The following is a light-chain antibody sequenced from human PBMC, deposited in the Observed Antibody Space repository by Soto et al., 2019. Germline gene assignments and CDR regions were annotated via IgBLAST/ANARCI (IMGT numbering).Light chain of an antibody. Sequence: QSVLTQPASVCGSPGQSMTISCTGTSSDIGTYDYVSWYQHHPGKAPKLMIYEVTNRPSGVSDRFSGSKSGKTASLTISGLQAEDEADYYCSSYTTTTTPVVFGGGTRLTVL. J-gene: IGLJ2*01. CDR3: SSYTTTTTPVV. CDR2: EVT. V-gene: IGLV2-14*01. CDR1: SSDIGTYDY.